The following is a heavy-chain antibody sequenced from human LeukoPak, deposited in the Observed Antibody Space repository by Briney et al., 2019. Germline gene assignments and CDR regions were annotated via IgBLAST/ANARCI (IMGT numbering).Heavy chain of an antibody. D-gene: IGHD3-16*02. CDR2: IYTSGST. CDR1: GGSISSGSYY. V-gene: IGHV4-61*02. J-gene: IGHJ4*02. CDR3: ARDLNIGFYYDYVWGSYRQFDY. Sequence: SQTLSLTCTVSGGSISSGSYYWSWIRQPAGKGLEWIGRIYTSGSTYYNPSLKSRVTISVDTSKNQFSLKLSSVTAADTAVYYCARDLNIGFYYDYVWGSYRQFDYWGQGTLVTVSS.